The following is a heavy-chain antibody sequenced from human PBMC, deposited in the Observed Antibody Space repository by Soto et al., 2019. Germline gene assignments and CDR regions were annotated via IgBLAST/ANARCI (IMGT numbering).Heavy chain of an antibody. CDR2: VFNSGST. J-gene: IGHJ6*02. Sequence: SETLSLTCTVSGASISGHFWSWIRQPPGQGLEWIAYVFNSGSTYNPSLKSRVTISVDTSKNQLSLELRSVIAADSAIYYCAINADVWGQGTTVT. V-gene: IGHV4-59*08. CDR1: GASISGHF. CDR3: AINADV.